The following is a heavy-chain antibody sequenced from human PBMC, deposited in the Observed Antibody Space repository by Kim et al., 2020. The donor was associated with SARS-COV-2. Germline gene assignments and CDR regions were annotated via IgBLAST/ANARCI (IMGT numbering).Heavy chain of an antibody. J-gene: IGHJ4*02. D-gene: IGHD2-15*01. Sequence: ASVKVSCKASGYTFTSYYMHWVRQAPGQGLEWMGIINPRGGSTSYAQKFQGRVTMTRDTSTSTVYMELSSLRSEDTAVYYCARGEASVEVVAAAEGPIQSFGYSGRGALVADSS. CDR2: INPRGGST. V-gene: IGHV1-46*01. CDR3: ARGEASVEVVAAAEGPIQSFGY. CDR1: GYTFTSYY.